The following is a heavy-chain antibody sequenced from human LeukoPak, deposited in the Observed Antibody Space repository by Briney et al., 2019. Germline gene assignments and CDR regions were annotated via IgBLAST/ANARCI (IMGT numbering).Heavy chain of an antibody. D-gene: IGHD2-15*01. V-gene: IGHV4-59*01. CDR1: GDSISSYY. CDR3: ARVLGYCSGGGCSEYFQH. Sequence: SETLSLTCTVSGDSISSYYWSWIRQPPGKGLEWIGYIYYSGSTNYNPSLKGRVTISIDTSKKQFSLRLSSVTAADTAVYYCARVLGYCSGGGCSEYFQHWGQGTLVTVSS. CDR2: IYYSGST. J-gene: IGHJ1*01.